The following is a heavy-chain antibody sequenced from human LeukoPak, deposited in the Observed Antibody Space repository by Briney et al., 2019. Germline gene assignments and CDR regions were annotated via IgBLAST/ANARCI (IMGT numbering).Heavy chain of an antibody. D-gene: IGHD3-3*01. CDR1: GATFSSYA. Sequence: GASVKVSCKAFGATFSSYAISWVRQAPGQGLEWMGRIIPIFGTANYAQKFQGRVTITTDESTSTAYMELSSLRSEDTAVYYCARERAPFWSGYDDAFDNWGQGTMVTVSS. CDR3: ARERAPFWSGYDDAFDN. CDR2: IIPIFGTA. J-gene: IGHJ3*02. V-gene: IGHV1-69*05.